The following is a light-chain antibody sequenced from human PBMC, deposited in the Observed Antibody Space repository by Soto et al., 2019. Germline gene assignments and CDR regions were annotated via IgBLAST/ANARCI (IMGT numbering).Light chain of an antibody. CDR1: SSDVWSYNL. Sequence: QSVLTQPASVSGSPGQSITISCTGTSSDVWSYNLVSWYQQHPGKAPKLMIYEVSKRPSGVSNRFSGSKSGNTASLTISGLQAEDEADYYCSSYISSSTLNVFGTGTKVTVL. CDR2: EVS. J-gene: IGLJ1*01. CDR3: SSYISSSTLNV. V-gene: IGLV2-14*02.